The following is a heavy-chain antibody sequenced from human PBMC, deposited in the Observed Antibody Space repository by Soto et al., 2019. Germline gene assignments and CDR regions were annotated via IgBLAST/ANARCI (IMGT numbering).Heavy chain of an antibody. V-gene: IGHV1-8*01. CDR1: GYTFTSYD. Sequence: QVQLVQSGAEVKKPGASVKVSCKASGYTFTSYDINWRRQATGQGLEGMGWMNPNSGNTGYAQKFQVRVTMTRNTSISTAYMELSRLRSEDTAVYYCARERSGTTSMDVWGQGTTVTVSS. CDR3: ARERSGTTSMDV. CDR2: MNPNSGNT. J-gene: IGHJ6*02. D-gene: IGHD1-1*01.